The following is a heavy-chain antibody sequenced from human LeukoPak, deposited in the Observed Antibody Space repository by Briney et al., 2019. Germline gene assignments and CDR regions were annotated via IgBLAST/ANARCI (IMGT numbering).Heavy chain of an antibody. CDR2: INHSGST. V-gene: IGHV4-34*01. Sequence: PSETLSLTCAVYGGSFSGYYWSWIRQPPGKGLEWIGEINHSGSTNYNPSLKSRVTISVDTSKNQFSLKLSSVTAADTAVYYCARAAVSYSSSWYWFDPWGQGTLVAVSS. CDR1: GGSFSGYY. CDR3: ARAAVSYSSSWYWFDP. D-gene: IGHD6-13*01. J-gene: IGHJ5*02.